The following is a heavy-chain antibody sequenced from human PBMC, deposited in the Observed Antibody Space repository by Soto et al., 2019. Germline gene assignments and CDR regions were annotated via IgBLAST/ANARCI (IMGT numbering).Heavy chain of an antibody. J-gene: IGHJ3*02. Sequence: ASVKVSCKASGHTFTSYDINWVRQATGQGLEWMGWMNPNSGNTGYAQKFQGRVTMTRNTSISTAYMELSSLRSEDTAVYYCASPGPSGYDAFDIWGQGTMVTVSS. CDR1: GHTFTSYD. V-gene: IGHV1-8*01. CDR2: MNPNSGNT. D-gene: IGHD3-10*01. CDR3: ASPGPSGYDAFDI.